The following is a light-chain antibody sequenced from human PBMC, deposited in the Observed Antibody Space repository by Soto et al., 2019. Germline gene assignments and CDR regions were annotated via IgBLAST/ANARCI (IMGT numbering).Light chain of an antibody. Sequence: EIVLTQSPGTLSWSPGERATLSCRASQSVSSSYLAWYQQKHGQAPRLLIYGASSRATGIPDRFSGSGSGTDFTLTISRLEPEDLAVYYCQQYGSSPWTFGQGTKVEIK. V-gene: IGKV3-20*01. CDR2: GAS. CDR1: QSVSSSY. J-gene: IGKJ1*01. CDR3: QQYGSSPWT.